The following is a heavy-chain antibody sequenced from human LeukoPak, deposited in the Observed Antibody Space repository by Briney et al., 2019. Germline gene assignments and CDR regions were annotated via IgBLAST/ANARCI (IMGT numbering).Heavy chain of an antibody. CDR1: GYTFTSYG. Sequence: ASVKVSCKASGYTFTSYGISWVRQAPGQGLEWMGWISAYNGNTNYAQKLQGRVTMTTDTSTSTAYMELRSLRSDDTAVYYCAKDRRSTYYSDSSGYYFRDAFDMWGQGTMVTVSS. D-gene: IGHD3-22*01. CDR3: AKDRRSTYYSDSSGYYFRDAFDM. V-gene: IGHV1-18*01. CDR2: ISAYNGNT. J-gene: IGHJ3*02.